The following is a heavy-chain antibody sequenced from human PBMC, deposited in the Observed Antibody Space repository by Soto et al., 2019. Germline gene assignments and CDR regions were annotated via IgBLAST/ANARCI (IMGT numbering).Heavy chain of an antibody. CDR2: MSSSSSYT. V-gene: IGHV3-11*06. CDR1: GFTFSDYY. D-gene: IGHD1-26*01. Sequence: QVQLVEAAGGLVKPGGSVRLACAASGFTFSDYYMSWIRQAPGKGLEWVLYMSSSSSYTNYAESVKGQFTNSRDNAHNSLYLQINSLRAEDPAVYYCARVSGSYFRAFDYWGQGTLVTVSS. CDR3: ARVSGSYFRAFDY. J-gene: IGHJ4*02.